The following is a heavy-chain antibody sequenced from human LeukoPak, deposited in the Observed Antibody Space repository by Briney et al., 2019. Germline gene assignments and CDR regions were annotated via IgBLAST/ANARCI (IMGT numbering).Heavy chain of an antibody. CDR1: GYTFTTYA. Sequence: ASVKVSCKASGYTFTTYAMNWVRQAPGQGLECLGGINTNTGNPTYGQGFTGRFVFSFDTSVSTAYLEISSLKDEDTAIYYCARSRRVVVPSTLNSADDYYYYMDVWGKGTTVTVSS. V-gene: IGHV7-4-1*02. J-gene: IGHJ6*03. CDR3: ARSRRVVVPSTLNSADDYYYYMDV. CDR2: INTNTGNP. D-gene: IGHD2-15*01.